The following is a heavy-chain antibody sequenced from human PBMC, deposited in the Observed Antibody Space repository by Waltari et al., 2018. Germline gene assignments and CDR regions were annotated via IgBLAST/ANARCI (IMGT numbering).Heavy chain of an antibody. V-gene: IGHV3-23*01. Sequence: EVQLLESGGGLVQPGGSLRLSCAAPGFPFSSNAMSWVRQAPGKGLEWVSAISGSGGSTYYADSVKGRFTISRDNSKNTLYLQMNSLRAEDTAVYYCAKEGDYYGYFDYWGQGTLVTVSS. CDR2: ISGSGGST. CDR3: AKEGDYYGYFDY. CDR1: GFPFSSNA. J-gene: IGHJ4*02. D-gene: IGHD3-10*01.